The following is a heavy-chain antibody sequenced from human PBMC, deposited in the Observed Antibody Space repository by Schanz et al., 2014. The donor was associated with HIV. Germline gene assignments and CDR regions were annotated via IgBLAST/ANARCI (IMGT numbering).Heavy chain of an antibody. J-gene: IGHJ4*02. Sequence: VQLVETGGGLIQPGGSLRLSCAASGFTFSSYGMHWVRQAPGKGLEWVALVWYDGSNKYYVDSVKGRFTISRDNPKNRLYLQMNSLRSEDTAVFYCARANFGGYEGPDYWGQGMLVTVSS. CDR3: ARANFGGYEGPDY. V-gene: IGHV3-30*02. CDR2: VWYDGSNK. D-gene: IGHD5-12*01. CDR1: GFTFSSYG.